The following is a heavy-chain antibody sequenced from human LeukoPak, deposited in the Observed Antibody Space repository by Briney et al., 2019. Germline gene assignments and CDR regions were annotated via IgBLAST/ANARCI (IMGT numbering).Heavy chain of an antibody. D-gene: IGHD3-22*01. J-gene: IGHJ4*02. CDR2: MNPNSGNT. V-gene: IGHV1-8*03. CDR3: ARGPYIYYDSSCDLTQPFDC. CDR1: GYTFTSYD. Sequence: ASVKVSCKASGYTFTSYDINWVRQATGQGLEWMGWMNPNSGNTGYAQKFQGRVTITRNTSISTAYMELSSLRSEDTAVYYCARGPYIYYDSSCDLTQPFDCWDQGTLVTVSS.